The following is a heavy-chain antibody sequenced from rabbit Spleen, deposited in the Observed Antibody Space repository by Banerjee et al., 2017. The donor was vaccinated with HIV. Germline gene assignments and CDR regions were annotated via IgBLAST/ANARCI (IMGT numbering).Heavy chain of an antibody. CDR2: IYTGSSGST. CDR1: GFSFSSSYW. J-gene: IGHJ6*01. Sequence: EESGGDLVKPEGSLTLTCTASGFSFSSSYWICWVRQAPGKGLEWIGCIYTGSSGSTYYASWAKGRFTISKTSSTTVTLQMTSLTAADTATYFCARDSGTSFSSYGMDRWGPGTLVTVS. CDR3: ARDSGTSFSSYGMDR. D-gene: IGHD8-1*01. V-gene: IGHV1S45*01.